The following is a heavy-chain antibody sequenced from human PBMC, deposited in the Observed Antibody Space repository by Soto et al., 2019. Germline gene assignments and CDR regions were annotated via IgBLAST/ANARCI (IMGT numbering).Heavy chain of an antibody. V-gene: IGHV3-48*02. CDR3: ARTEGSSWWDRYFQH. CDR2: ISSSSSTI. D-gene: IGHD6-13*01. Sequence: GGSPRISCAAPGFTFSSYSMNWVRQAPGKGLEWVSYISSSSSTIYYADSVKGRFTISRDNAKNSLYLQMNSLRDEDTAVYYCARTEGSSWWDRYFQHWGQGTLVTVSS. CDR1: GFTFSSYS. J-gene: IGHJ1*01.